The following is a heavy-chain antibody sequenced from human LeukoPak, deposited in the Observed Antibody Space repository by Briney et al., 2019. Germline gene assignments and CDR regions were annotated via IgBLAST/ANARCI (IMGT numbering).Heavy chain of an antibody. CDR2: IRYDGSNK. D-gene: IGHD2-2*01. V-gene: IGHV3-30*02. CDR3: AKDSRVFRSSTSCPLGY. J-gene: IGHJ4*02. Sequence: GGSLRLSCAASGFTFSSYSMNWVRQAPGKGLEWVAFIRYDGSNKYYADSVKGRFTISRDNSKNTLYLQMNSLRAEDTAVYYCAKDSRVFRSSTSCPLGYWGQGTLVTVSS. CDR1: GFTFSSYS.